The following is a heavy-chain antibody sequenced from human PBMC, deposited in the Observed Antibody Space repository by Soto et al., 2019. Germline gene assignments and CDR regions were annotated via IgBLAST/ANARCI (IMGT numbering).Heavy chain of an antibody. D-gene: IGHD3-10*01. CDR1: GFTLSRFE. CDR3: TRAAWFPYLSFY. CDR2: ISSSGSTA. J-gene: IGHJ4*02. Sequence: GGSLRLSCAASGFTLSRFELHWVRQAPGKGLEWISYISSSGSTAYYASSVEGRFTISRDNANNSVYLQMDSLRAEDTALYYCTRAAWFPYLSFYWGQGALVTVSS. V-gene: IGHV3-48*03.